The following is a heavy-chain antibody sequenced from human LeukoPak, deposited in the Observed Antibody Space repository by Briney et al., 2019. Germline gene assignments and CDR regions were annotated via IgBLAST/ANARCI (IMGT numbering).Heavy chain of an antibody. CDR3: ARAIITYGIVIIHFDY. V-gene: IGHV1-2*02. D-gene: IGHD3-10*01. Sequence: GASVKVSFKASGYAFIAYHMHWVRQAPGQGLEWMGWINPDRGATRIAQKFQGRVALSTDPSSTTAYMELSNLTPDDTAVYYCARAIITYGIVIIHFDYWGQGTLVAVSS. J-gene: IGHJ4*02. CDR1: GYAFIAYH. CDR2: INPDRGAT.